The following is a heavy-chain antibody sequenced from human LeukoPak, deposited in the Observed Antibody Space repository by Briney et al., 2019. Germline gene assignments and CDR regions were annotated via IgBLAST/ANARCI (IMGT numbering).Heavy chain of an antibody. CDR2: ISAYNGNT. V-gene: IGHV1-18*01. Sequence: ASVKVSCKASGYTFTSYGISWVRQAPGQGLEWMGWISAYNGNTNYAQKLQGRVTMTTDTSTSTAYMELSSLRSEDTAVYYCARAPTLTWELLPIYFDHWGQGTLVTVSS. J-gene: IGHJ4*02. CDR1: GYTFTSYG. CDR3: ARAPTLTWELLPIYFDH. D-gene: IGHD1-26*01.